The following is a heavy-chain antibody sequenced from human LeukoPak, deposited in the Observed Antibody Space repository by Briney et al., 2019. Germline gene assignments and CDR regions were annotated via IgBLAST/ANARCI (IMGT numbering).Heavy chain of an antibody. Sequence: ASVKVSCKASGGTFSSYAISWVRQAPGQGLEWMGGIIPIFGTANYAQKFQGRVTITTDESTSTAYMELSSLRSEDAAVYYCARTERYDFWSGYYYYYYMDVWGKGTTVTVSS. CDR1: GGTFSSYA. J-gene: IGHJ6*03. V-gene: IGHV1-69*05. CDR2: IIPIFGTA. CDR3: ARTERYDFWSGYYYYYYMDV. D-gene: IGHD3-3*01.